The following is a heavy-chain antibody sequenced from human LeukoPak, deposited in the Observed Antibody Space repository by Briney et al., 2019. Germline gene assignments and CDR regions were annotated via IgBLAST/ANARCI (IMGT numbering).Heavy chain of an antibody. CDR3: AKSNGYGLIDI. CDR1: GYSINRGYY. J-gene: IGHJ3*02. CDR2: IFYSGST. D-gene: IGHD3-10*01. Sequence: PSETLSLTCSVFGYSINRGYYWGWVRQPPGKALEWIGNIFYSGSTYYSPSLKSRVTISLDTSRNQFSLKLNSVTAADTAVYYCAKSNGYGLIDIWGQGTMVTVSS. V-gene: IGHV4-38-2*02.